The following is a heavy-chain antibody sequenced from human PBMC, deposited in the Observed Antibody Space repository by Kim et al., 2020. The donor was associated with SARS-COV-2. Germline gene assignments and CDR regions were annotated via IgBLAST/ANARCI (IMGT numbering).Heavy chain of an antibody. CDR1: GYTFTSYD. Sequence: ASVKVSCKASGYTFTSYDINWVRQATGQGLEWMGWMNPNSGNTGYAQKFQGRVTMTRNTSISTAYMELSSLRSEDTAVYYCARPQVYSGSYQYPHAFDIWGQGTMVTVSS. CDR3: ARPQVYSGSYQYPHAFDI. V-gene: IGHV1-8*01. D-gene: IGHD1-26*01. J-gene: IGHJ3*02. CDR2: MNPNSGNT.